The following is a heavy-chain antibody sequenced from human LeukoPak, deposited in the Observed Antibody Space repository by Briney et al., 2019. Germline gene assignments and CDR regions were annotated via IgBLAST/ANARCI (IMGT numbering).Heavy chain of an antibody. J-gene: IGHJ4*02. CDR3: ARQAAGRGRPYYFDY. V-gene: IGHV4-39*01. Sequence: SETLSLTCTVSGGSISSSSHYWGWIRQPPGQGLEWIASIYYRGSTYYNPSLQSRVTISVDTSKNQFSLKLSSVTAADTAVYYCARQAAGRGRPYYFDYWGQGILVTVSS. D-gene: IGHD2-21*01. CDR1: GGSISSSSHY. CDR2: IYYRGST.